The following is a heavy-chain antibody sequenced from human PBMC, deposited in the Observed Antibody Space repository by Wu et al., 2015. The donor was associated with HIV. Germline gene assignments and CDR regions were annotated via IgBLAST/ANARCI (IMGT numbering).Heavy chain of an antibody. Sequence: VQRGASLGREVKKPGASVKASCKASGYTFTGYYMHWVRQAPGQGLEWMGWINPNSGGTNYAQKFQGRVTMTRDTSISTAYMELSRLRSDDTAVYYCARDRRDDYSNYRDYWGQGTLVTVSS. CDR1: GYTFTGYY. CDR2: INPNSGGT. J-gene: IGHJ4*02. V-gene: IGHV1-2*02. CDR3: ARDRRDDYSNYRDY. D-gene: IGHD4-11*01.